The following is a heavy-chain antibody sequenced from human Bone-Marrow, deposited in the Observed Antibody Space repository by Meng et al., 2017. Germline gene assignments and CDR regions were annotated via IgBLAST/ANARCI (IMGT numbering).Heavy chain of an antibody. CDR2: ISGSGGST. D-gene: IGHD1-26*01. CDR3: AKRKSGSYFPFDY. V-gene: IGHV3-23*01. CDR1: GFTFTYYA. Sequence: GGSLRLSCAASGFTFTYYAMNWVRQAPGKGLEWVSAISGSGGSTYYADSVKGRFTISRDNSKNTLYLQMNSLRAEDTAVYYCAKRKSGSYFPFDYWGQGTLVTVSS. J-gene: IGHJ4*02.